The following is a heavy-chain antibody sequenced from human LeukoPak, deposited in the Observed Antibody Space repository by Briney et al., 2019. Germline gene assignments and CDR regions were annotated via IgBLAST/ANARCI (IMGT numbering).Heavy chain of an antibody. J-gene: IGHJ4*02. V-gene: IGHV4-34*01. CDR1: GGSFSGSY. CDR2: INHSGST. Sequence: PSETLSLTCAVYGGSFSGSYWSWIRQPPGKGLEWIGEINHSGSTNYNPSLKSRVTISVDTSKSQFSLRLTYVTAADTAMCFCAREKDTSSFDDWGQGTLVTVSS. CDR3: AREKDTSSFDD. D-gene: IGHD6-13*01.